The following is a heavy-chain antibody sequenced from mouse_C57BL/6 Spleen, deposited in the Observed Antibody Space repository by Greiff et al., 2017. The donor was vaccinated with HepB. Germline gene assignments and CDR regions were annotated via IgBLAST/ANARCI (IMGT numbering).Heavy chain of an antibody. Sequence: QVQLKQPGAELVKPGASVKLSCKASGYTFTSYWMQWVKQRPGQGLEWIGEIDPSDSYTNYNQKFKGKATLTVDTSSSTAYMQLSSLTSEDSAVYYCARKKSSNDWYFDVWGTGTTVTVSS. CDR2: IDPSDSYT. CDR1: GYTFTSYW. V-gene: IGHV1-50*01. D-gene: IGHD2-10*02. J-gene: IGHJ1*03. CDR3: ARKKSSNDWYFDV.